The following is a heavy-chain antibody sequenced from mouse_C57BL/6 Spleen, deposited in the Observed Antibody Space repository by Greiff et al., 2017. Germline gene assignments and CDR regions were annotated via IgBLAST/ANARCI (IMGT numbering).Heavy chain of an antibody. Sequence: EVKLQESGPGMVKPSQSLSLTCTVTGYSITSGYDWHWIRHFPGNKLEWMGYISYSGSTNYNPSLKSRISITHDTSKNHFFLKLNSVTTEDTATYYCAREGTYYGSFWYFDVWGTGTTVTVSS. CDR3: AREGTYYGSFWYFDV. CDR1: GYSITSGYD. D-gene: IGHD1-1*01. CDR2: ISYSGST. V-gene: IGHV3-1*01. J-gene: IGHJ1*03.